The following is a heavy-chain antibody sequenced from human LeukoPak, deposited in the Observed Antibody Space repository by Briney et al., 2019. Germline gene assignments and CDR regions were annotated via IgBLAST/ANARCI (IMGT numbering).Heavy chain of an antibody. J-gene: IGHJ4*02. Sequence: GGSLRLSCAASGFTFSSYSMNWVRQAPGKGLEWVSYISSGSSTRYYGDSVKGRFTISRDNAKTSLYLQMNSLRDEDTAVYYCARGLLYSGSYVDYWGQGTLVTGSS. D-gene: IGHD1-26*01. CDR2: ISSGSSTR. CDR1: GFTFSSYS. V-gene: IGHV3-48*02. CDR3: ARGLLYSGSYVDY.